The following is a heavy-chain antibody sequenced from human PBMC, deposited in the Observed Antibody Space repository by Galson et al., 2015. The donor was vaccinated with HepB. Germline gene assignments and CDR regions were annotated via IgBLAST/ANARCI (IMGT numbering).Heavy chain of an antibody. D-gene: IGHD5-12*01. CDR1: GGTFSSYA. CDR2: IIPIFGTA. J-gene: IGHJ6*02. CDR3: ARVAVGYSGYGDGYYYYYGMDV. V-gene: IGHV1-69*13. Sequence: SVKVSCKASGGTFSSYAISWVRQAPGQGLEWMGGIIPIFGTANYAQKFQGRVTITADESTSTAYMELSSLRSEDTAVYYCARVAVGYSGYGDGYYYYYGMDVWGQGTTVTVSS.